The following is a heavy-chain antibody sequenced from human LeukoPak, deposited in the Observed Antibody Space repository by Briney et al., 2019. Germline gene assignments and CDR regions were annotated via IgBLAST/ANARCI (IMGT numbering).Heavy chain of an antibody. Sequence: PSETLSLTCAVYGGSFSGYYWSWIRQPPGKGLEWIGEINHSGSTNYNPSLKSRVTISVDTSKNQFSLKLSSVTAADTAVYYCARVESTSRTIDYWGQGTLVTVSS. CDR1: GGSFSGYY. V-gene: IGHV4-34*01. CDR2: INHSGST. CDR3: ARVESTSRTIDY. J-gene: IGHJ4*02.